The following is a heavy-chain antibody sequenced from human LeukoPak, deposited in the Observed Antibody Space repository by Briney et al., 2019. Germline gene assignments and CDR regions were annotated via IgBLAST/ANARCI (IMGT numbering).Heavy chain of an antibody. J-gene: IGHJ5*02. CDR3: ARGGSYSALKFDP. CDR1: GFTFSRYG. D-gene: IGHD1-26*01. Sequence: PGGSLRLSCAASGFTFSRYGMHWVRQAPGKGLEWVAVISYDGTNKYYADSVKGRFTISRDNSMDTLYLQMNSLRAEDTAVYYCARGGSYSALKFDPWGQGTLVTVSS. V-gene: IGHV3-30*03. CDR2: ISYDGTNK.